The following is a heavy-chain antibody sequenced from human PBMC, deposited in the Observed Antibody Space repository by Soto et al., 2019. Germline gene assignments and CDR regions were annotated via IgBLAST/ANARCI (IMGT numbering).Heavy chain of an antibody. V-gene: IGHV3-53*01. J-gene: IGHJ6*02. D-gene: IGHD3-3*01. CDR1: GFTVSSNY. Sequence: EVQLVESGGGLIQPGGSLRLSCAASGFTVSSNYMSWVRQAPGKGLEWVSVIYSGGSTYYADSVKGRFTISRDNSKNTLYLQMNSLRAEDTAVYYCARDLYLRNYGMDVWGQGTTVTVSS. CDR2: IYSGGST. CDR3: ARDLYLRNYGMDV.